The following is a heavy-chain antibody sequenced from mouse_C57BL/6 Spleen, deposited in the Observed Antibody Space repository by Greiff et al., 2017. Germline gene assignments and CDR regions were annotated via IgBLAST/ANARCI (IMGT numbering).Heavy chain of an antibody. D-gene: IGHD2-1*01. J-gene: IGHJ2*01. CDR2: INPSTGGT. Sequence: EVKVVESGPELVKPGASVKISCTASGYSFTGYYMNWVKQSPEKSLEWIGEINPSTGGTTYNQKFKAKATLTVDKSSSTAYMQLKSLTSEDSAVYYCARSRGNYGFLDYWGQGTTLTVAS. V-gene: IGHV1-42*01. CDR1: GYSFTGYY. CDR3: ARSRGNYGFLDY.